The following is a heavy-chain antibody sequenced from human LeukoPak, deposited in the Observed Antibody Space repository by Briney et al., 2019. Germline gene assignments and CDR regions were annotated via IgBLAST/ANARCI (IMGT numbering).Heavy chain of an antibody. D-gene: IGHD6-19*01. CDR1: GFTFSSYS. CDR3: ARDRGGENFGQWLAQYSFDY. Sequence: GGSLRLSCAASGFTFSSYSMNWVRQAPGKGLEWVSSISSSSSYIYYADSVKGRFTISRDNAKNSLYLQMDNLRAEDTAVYYCARDRGGENFGQWLAQYSFDYWGQGTLVTVSS. J-gene: IGHJ4*02. V-gene: IGHV3-21*01. CDR2: ISSSSSYI.